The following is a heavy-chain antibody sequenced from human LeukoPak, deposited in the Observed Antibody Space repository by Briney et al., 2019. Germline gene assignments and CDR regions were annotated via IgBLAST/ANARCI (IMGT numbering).Heavy chain of an antibody. CDR2: INHSGST. CDR3: ATPHYDFWSGYPV. V-gene: IGHV4-34*01. CDR1: GGSFSGYY. J-gene: IGHJ6*02. D-gene: IGHD3-3*01. Sequence: SETLSLTCAVYGGSFSGYYWSWIRQPPGKGLEWIGEINHSGSTNYNPSLKSRVTISVDTSKNQFSLKLSSVTAADTAVYYCATPHYDFWSGYPVWGQGTTVTVSS.